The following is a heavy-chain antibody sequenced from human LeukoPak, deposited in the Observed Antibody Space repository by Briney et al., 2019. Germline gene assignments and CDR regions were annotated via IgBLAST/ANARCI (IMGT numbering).Heavy chain of an antibody. CDR2: IYYNGNT. V-gene: IGHV4-59*11. D-gene: IGHD2-2*01. CDR1: GGSISSHH. CDR3: TRYQGVVPFDY. Sequence: SETLSLTCTVSGGSISSHHWSWIRQPPGKGLEWIGYIYYNGNTNYNPSLKSRLTISVDTSRNQFSLKLSSVTAADTAVYYCTRYQGVVPFDYRGQGTLVTVSS. J-gene: IGHJ4*02.